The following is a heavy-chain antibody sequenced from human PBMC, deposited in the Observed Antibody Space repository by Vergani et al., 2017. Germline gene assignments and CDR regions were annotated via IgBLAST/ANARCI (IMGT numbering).Heavy chain of an antibody. D-gene: IGHD6-19*01. CDR1: GFTFSSYA. CDR2: ISGSGGST. V-gene: IGHV3-23*04. CDR3: AKGIAVAGDPFDY. J-gene: IGHJ4*02. Sequence: VQLVESGGGVVQPGRSLRLSCAASGFTFSSYAMSWVRQAPGKGLEWVSAISGSGGSTYYADSVKGRFTISRDNSKNTLYLQMNSLRAEDTAVYYCAKGIAVAGDPFDYWGQGTLVTVSS.